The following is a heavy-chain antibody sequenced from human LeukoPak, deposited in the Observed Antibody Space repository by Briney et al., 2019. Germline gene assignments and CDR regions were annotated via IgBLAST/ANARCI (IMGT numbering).Heavy chain of an antibody. J-gene: IGHJ4*02. Sequence: GGSLRLSCAASGFTFSSYSMNWVRQAPGKGLEWVSFISSSRSYIYYADSVKGRFTISRDNAKNSLYLQMNSLRAEDTAVYYCARFIAVPYYFDYWGRGTLVTVSS. D-gene: IGHD6-19*01. CDR3: ARFIAVPYYFDY. CDR1: GFTFSSYS. V-gene: IGHV3-21*01. CDR2: ISSSRSYI.